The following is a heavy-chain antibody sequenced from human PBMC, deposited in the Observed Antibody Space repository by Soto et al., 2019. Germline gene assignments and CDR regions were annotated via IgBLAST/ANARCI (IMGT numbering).Heavy chain of an antibody. Sequence: QVQLQQWGAGLLKPSETLSLTCAVYGGSFSGYYWSWIRQPPGKGLEWIGEINHSGSTNYNPSLKSRVTISVDTSKNQFSLKLSSVTAADTAVYYCARARGYYDSSGYPDYWGQGTLVTVSS. CDR3: ARARGYYDSSGYPDY. V-gene: IGHV4-34*01. CDR2: INHSGST. J-gene: IGHJ4*02. D-gene: IGHD3-22*01. CDR1: GGSFSGYY.